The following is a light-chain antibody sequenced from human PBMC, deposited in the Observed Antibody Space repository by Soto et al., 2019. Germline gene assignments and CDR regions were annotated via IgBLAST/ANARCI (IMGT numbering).Light chain of an antibody. Sequence: DIQMTHSPSTLSASVLYIVTITFRSSQSVSPWLALYQQKPGKAPKLLIYTASNLEGGVPLRFSGIGSVAEITLTISSLQPDDFATYYCKQYSYSKVFGQGTKVDIK. CDR2: TAS. CDR1: QSVSPW. CDR3: KQYSYSKV. J-gene: IGKJ1*01. V-gene: IGKV1-5*03.